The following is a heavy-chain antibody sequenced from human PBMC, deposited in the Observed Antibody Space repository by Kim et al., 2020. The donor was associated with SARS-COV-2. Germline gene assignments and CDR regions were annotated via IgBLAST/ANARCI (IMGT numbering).Heavy chain of an antibody. CDR3: ARVFGAGLPGFDY. D-gene: IGHD3-10*01. Sequence: SETLSLTCTVSGGSISSSSYYWGWIRQPPGKGLEWIGSIYYSGSTYYNPSLKSRVTISVDTSKNQFSLKLSSVTAADTAVYYCARVFGAGLPGFDYWGQGTLVTVSS. J-gene: IGHJ4*02. CDR1: GGSISSSSYY. CDR2: IYYSGST. V-gene: IGHV4-39*01.